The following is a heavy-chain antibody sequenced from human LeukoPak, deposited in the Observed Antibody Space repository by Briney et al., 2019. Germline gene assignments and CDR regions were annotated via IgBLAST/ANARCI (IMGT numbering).Heavy chain of an antibody. V-gene: IGHV4-39*07. CDR2: IYYSGST. Sequence: PSETLSLTCTVSGGSISSSSYYWGWIRQPPGKGLEWIGSIYYSGSTYYNPSLKSRVTISVDTSKNQFSLKLSSVTAADTAVYYCAREEHDYPFDPWGQGTLVTVSS. D-gene: IGHD4/OR15-4a*01. J-gene: IGHJ5*02. CDR3: AREEHDYPFDP. CDR1: GGSISSSSYY.